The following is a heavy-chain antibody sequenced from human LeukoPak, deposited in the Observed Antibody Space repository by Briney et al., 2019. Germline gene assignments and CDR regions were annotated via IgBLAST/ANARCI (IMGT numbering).Heavy chain of an antibody. J-gene: IGHJ4*02. V-gene: IGHV4-30-2*01. CDR2: IYHSGNT. CDR1: GDSISSGAYS. D-gene: IGHD3-22*01. Sequence: SETLSLTCAVSGDSISSGAYSWSWIRQPPGKGLEWIGYIYHSGNTYYNPSLKSRVTMSVDRSKNQFSLKLTSVTAADTAVYYCARAELLGYDSSGYDYWGQGTLVTVPS. CDR3: ARAELLGYDSSGYDY.